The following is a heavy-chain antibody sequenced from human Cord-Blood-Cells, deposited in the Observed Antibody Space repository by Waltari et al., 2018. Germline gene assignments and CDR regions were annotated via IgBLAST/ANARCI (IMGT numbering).Heavy chain of an antibody. J-gene: IGHJ4*02. CDR2: ISGSGGST. CDR3: AKGRKYSSYYFDY. D-gene: IGHD6-6*01. Sequence: EVQLLESGGGLVQPGGSLRLSCAASGFTFSSYAMSWVRQAPGKGLEWVSAISGSGGSTYYADSVKGRFTISRDNSKNTLYLQMNNLRAEDTAVYYCAKGRKYSSYYFDYWGQGTLVTVSS. CDR1: GFTFSSYA. V-gene: IGHV3-23*01.